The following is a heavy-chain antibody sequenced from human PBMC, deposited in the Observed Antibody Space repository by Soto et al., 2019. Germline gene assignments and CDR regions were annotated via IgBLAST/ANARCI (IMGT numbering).Heavy chain of an antibody. J-gene: IGHJ4*02. V-gene: IGHV1-3*01. CDR1: GYTFTSYA. CDR2: INAGNGNT. Sequence: QVQLVQSGAEVKKPGAPVKVSCKASGYTFTSYAMHWVRQAPGQRLEWMGWINAGNGNTKYSQKFQGRVTITRDTSASTAYMELSSLRSEDTAVYYCARVVGIAVDDYWGQGTLVTVSS. CDR3: ARVVGIAVDDY. D-gene: IGHD6-19*01.